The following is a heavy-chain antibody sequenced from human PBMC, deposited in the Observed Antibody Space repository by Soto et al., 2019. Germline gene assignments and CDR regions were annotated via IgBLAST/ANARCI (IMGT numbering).Heavy chain of an antibody. CDR1: GSTFTGYY. CDR3: ARDGGGSGYDSFFDY. J-gene: IGHJ4*02. D-gene: IGHD5-12*01. V-gene: IGHV1-2*02. Sequence: SVKVSCKASGSTFTGYYMHWVRQAPGQGLEWMGWINPNSGGTNYAQKFQGRVTMTRDTSISTAYMELSRLRSDDTAVYYCARDGGGSGYDSFFDYWGQGTLVTVSS. CDR2: INPNSGGT.